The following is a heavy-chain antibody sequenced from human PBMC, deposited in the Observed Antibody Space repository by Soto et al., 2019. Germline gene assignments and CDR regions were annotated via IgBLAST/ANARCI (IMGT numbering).Heavy chain of an antibody. V-gene: IGHV4-34*01. J-gene: IGHJ4*02. Sequence: SETLSLTCAVYGGSFSGYYWSWISQPPGKGLEWIGEINHSGSTNYNPSLKSRVTISVDTSKNQFSLRLTSVTAADTAVYYCATHPPYGPLDHWGQGTLVTVSS. CDR3: ATHPPYGPLDH. CDR2: INHSGST. D-gene: IGHD4-17*01. CDR1: GGSFSGYY.